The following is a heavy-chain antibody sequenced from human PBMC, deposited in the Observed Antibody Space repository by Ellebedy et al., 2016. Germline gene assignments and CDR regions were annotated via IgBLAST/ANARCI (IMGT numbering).Heavy chain of an antibody. CDR3: ARDGRGIAVAGRLGY. V-gene: IGHV3-23*01. Sequence: GESLKISXAASGFTFSSYTMSWVRQAPGKGLEWVSAMTGSGTITYYADSVKGRFTISRDNSKNTLYLQMNSLRAEDTAVYYCARDGRGIAVAGRLGYWGQGTLVTVSS. J-gene: IGHJ4*02. D-gene: IGHD6-19*01. CDR2: MTGSGTIT. CDR1: GFTFSSYT.